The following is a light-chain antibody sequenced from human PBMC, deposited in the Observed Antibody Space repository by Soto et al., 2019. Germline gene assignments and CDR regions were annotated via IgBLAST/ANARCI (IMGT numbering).Light chain of an antibody. CDR1: SSIIGSNT. Sequence: QSELTKPPSASGTPGQRRPITSSGSSSIIGSNTVSWYEELPGTAPKLLIYSNNQRRSGVPDRFSGSKSGTSASLAISCLQSEDEADYYCAAWDDSLNAYVFVTVTKVTVL. CDR3: AAWDDSLNAYV. J-gene: IGLJ1*01. CDR2: SNN. V-gene: IGLV1-44*01.